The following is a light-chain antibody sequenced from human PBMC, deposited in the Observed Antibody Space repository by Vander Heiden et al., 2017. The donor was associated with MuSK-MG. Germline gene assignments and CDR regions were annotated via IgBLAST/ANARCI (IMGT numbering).Light chain of an antibody. CDR2: GAS. J-gene: IGKJ1*01. CDR1: QSVSSN. Sequence: EVVMTQSPATLSVSPGERATLSCRASQSVSSNLVWYQQKPGQAPRLLIYGASTRATGIPARFSGSGYGTEFTLTISSRQSEDFAVYYCQQYNNWPPWTFGQGTKVEIK. V-gene: IGKV3-15*01. CDR3: QQYNNWPPWT.